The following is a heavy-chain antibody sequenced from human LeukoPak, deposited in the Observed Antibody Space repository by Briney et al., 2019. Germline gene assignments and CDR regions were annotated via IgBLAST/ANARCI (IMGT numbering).Heavy chain of an antibody. Sequence: SETLSLTCVVSGGSISSYYWSWIRQPPGKGLEWIGYIYYSGSTNYNPSLKSRVTISVDTSKNQFSLKMSSVTAADTAVYYRASGMITWGGVISNWFDPWGQGTLVTVSS. CDR3: ASGMITWGGVISNWFDP. D-gene: IGHD3-16*01. CDR1: GGSISSYY. CDR2: IYYSGST. J-gene: IGHJ5*02. V-gene: IGHV4-59*08.